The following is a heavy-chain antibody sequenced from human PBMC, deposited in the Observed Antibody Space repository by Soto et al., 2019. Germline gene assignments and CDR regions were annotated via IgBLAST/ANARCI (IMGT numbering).Heavy chain of an antibody. CDR1: GFSLSIVGVG. D-gene: IGHD3-10*01. J-gene: IGHJ5*02. CDR3: ARMREGHYGSARYYSAFDL. CDR2: IFSNDEK. Sequence: QVTLKESGPVLVKPTETLTLTCTVSGFSLSIVGVGVSCIRQPPGKALEWLAHIFSNDEKAYSTSLRSRLTISKDTSKSQVVLTMTNMDPVDTATYYCARMREGHYGSARYYSAFDLWGQGTLVTVSS. V-gene: IGHV2-26*01.